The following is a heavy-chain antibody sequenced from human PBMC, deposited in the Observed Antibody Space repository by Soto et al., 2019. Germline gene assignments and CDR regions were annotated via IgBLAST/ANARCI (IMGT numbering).Heavy chain of an antibody. CDR1: GGSFSGYY. Sequence: SETLSLTCAVYGGSFSGYYWSWIRQPPGKGLEWIGEINHSGSTNYNPSLKSRVTISVDTSKNQFSLKLSSVTAADTAVYYCARGADRGYVGYWGQGTLVTVSS. V-gene: IGHV4-34*01. CDR2: INHSGST. J-gene: IGHJ4*02. D-gene: IGHD3-16*02. CDR3: ARGADRGYVGY.